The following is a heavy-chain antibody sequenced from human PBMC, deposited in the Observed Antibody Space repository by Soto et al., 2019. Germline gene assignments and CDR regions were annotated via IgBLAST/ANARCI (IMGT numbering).Heavy chain of an antibody. CDR2: IKSKKDGGAR. CDR3: VEGWNDF. D-gene: IGHD1-1*01. V-gene: IGHV3-15*01. CDR1: GFMFSSAW. J-gene: IGHJ4*02. Sequence: EVQVVAAGGDLVEPGGSLRLSCETSGFMFSSAWMSWVRQAPGKVLEWVARIKSKKDGGARDYAAPVNGRFSISRDDSKSTVYLQMNSLRAEDTALYYCVEGWNDFWGQGTLVTVSS.